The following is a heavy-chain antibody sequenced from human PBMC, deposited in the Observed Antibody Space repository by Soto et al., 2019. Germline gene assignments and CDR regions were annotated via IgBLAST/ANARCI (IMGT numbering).Heavy chain of an antibody. CDR2: ISGSGGST. CDR1: GFTFSSYA. J-gene: IGHJ6*02. CDR3: AKTYVERLRYYYYGMDV. D-gene: IGHD5-12*01. Sequence: SLRLSCAASGFTFSSYAMSWVRQAPGKGLEWVSAISGSGGSTYYADSVKGRFTISRDNSKNTLYLQMNSLRAEDTAVYYCAKTYVERLRYYYYGMDVWGQGTTVTVSS. V-gene: IGHV3-23*01.